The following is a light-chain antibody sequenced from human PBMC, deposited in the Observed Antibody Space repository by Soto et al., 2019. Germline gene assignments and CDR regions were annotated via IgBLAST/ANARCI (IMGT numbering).Light chain of an antibody. V-gene: IGKV1-5*03. CDR3: QQYNSYSPLT. Sequence: DIQMTQSPSTLSASVGDRVTITCRASQNIDTWLAWYQQKPGKAPKLLIYKASSLESGVPSRFSGSGSGTEFTLTISSLQPDDCATYYCQQYNSYSPLTFGGGTKVEIK. CDR1: QNIDTW. CDR2: KAS. J-gene: IGKJ4*01.